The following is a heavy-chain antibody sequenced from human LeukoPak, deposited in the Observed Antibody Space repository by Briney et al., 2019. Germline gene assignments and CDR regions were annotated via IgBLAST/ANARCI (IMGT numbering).Heavy chain of an antibody. Sequence: SETLSLTCTVSGGSISSSTYYWGWIRQPPGKGLEWIGYVFYSGNTNYNPSLKSRVTISVDTSKNQFSLKLSSVTAADTAVYYCARHICPDYWGQGTLVTVSS. CDR3: ARHICPDY. CDR1: GGSISSSTYY. V-gene: IGHV4-61*05. CDR2: VFYSGNT. J-gene: IGHJ4*02.